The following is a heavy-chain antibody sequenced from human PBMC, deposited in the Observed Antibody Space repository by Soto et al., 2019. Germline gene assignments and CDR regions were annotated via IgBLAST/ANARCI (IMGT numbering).Heavy chain of an antibody. D-gene: IGHD3-22*01. CDR3: AVLGYYDSSGYPMAFDI. Sequence: GGSVKGSRKGSGYTFTSYSLHLVRPGPRQKLEWMGWINAGNGNTKYSQKFQGRVAITRDTSASTAYMELSSLRSEDTAVYYCAVLGYYDSSGYPMAFDIWGQGTMVTVS. J-gene: IGHJ3*02. V-gene: IGHV1-3*01. CDR1: GYTFTSYS. CDR2: INAGNGNT.